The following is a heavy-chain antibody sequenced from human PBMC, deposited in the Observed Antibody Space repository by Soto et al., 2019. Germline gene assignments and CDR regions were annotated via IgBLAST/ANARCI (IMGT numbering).Heavy chain of an antibody. D-gene: IGHD3-3*01. CDR2: IYYSGST. J-gene: IGHJ4*02. CDR1: GGSISSSSYY. V-gene: IGHV4-39*01. Sequence: SETLSLTCTVSGGSISSSSYYWGWIRQPPGKGLEWIGSIYYSGSTYYNPSLKSRVTISVDTSKNQFSLKLSSVTAADTAVYYCARRDAPIFGVATEPPSFDYWGQGTLVTVSS. CDR3: ARRDAPIFGVATEPPSFDY.